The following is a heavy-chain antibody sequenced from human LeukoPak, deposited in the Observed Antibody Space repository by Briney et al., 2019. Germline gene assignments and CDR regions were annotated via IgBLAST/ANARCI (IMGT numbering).Heavy chain of an antibody. J-gene: IGHJ4*02. D-gene: IGHD2-15*01. CDR1: GFTFSAYR. V-gene: IGHV3-48*01. CDR3: ARSYCSGGSCTQIDY. CDR2: ISSSTSTI. Sequence: PGGSLRLSCAASGFTFSAYRMNWVRQAPGKGLEWVSYISSSTSTIYYADSVKGRFTISRDNAKNSLYLQMNSLRAEDTAVYYCARSYCSGGSCTQIDYWGQGTLVTVSS.